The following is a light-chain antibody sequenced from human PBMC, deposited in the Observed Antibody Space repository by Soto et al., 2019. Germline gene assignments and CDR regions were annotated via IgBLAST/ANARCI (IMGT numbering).Light chain of an antibody. V-gene: IGLV2-14*01. Sequence: QSALTQPASVSGSPGQSITISCTGTSTDVGRYNYVSWYQQHPDKIPRPLIHEVASRPSGVPNRFAGSKSGNTAFLTISGLQAEHEADYYCSSYTSSGTRVFGTGTKVTVL. CDR1: STDVGRYNY. J-gene: IGLJ1*01. CDR3: SSYTSSGTRV. CDR2: EVA.